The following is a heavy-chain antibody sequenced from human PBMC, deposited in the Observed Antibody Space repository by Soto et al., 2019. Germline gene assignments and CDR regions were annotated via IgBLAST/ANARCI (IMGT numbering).Heavy chain of an antibody. Sequence: SQTLSLTCAISGDRVSSNSATWDWIRQSPSRGLEWLGRTYYRSKWYNDYAVSVKSRITINPDTSNNQLSLQLNSVTPDDTAVYYCARDFTGWPPDGVDSWGQGTLVTVSS. D-gene: IGHD3-16*01. J-gene: IGHJ4*02. V-gene: IGHV6-1*01. CDR3: ARDFTGWPPDGVDS. CDR2: TYYRSKWYN. CDR1: GDRVSSNSAT.